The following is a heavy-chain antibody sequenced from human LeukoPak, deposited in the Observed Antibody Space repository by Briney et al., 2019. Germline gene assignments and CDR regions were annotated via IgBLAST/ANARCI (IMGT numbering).Heavy chain of an antibody. V-gene: IGHV3-11*03. CDR2: ISSSRSFT. Sequence: GGSLRLSCAASGFTFSGYYMTWIRQAPGKGLEWVSYISSSRSFTHYAASVKGRFTISRDNAKNSLYLQMASLRAEDTAVYYCARSYYGSQGNFDYWGQGTLVTVSS. CDR3: ARSYYGSQGNFDY. J-gene: IGHJ4*02. D-gene: IGHD3-10*01. CDR1: GFTFSGYY.